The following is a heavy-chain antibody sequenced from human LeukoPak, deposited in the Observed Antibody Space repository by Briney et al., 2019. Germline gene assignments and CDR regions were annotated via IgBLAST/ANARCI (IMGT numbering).Heavy chain of an antibody. CDR2: IYYSGST. CDR1: GGSISSYY. J-gene: IGHJ3*02. Sequence: SETLSLTCTVSGGSISSYYWSWIRQPPGKGLEWIGYIYYSGSTNYNPSLKSRVTLSVDTSKNQFSLKLSSVTAADTAVYYCAEVYCSSTSCYGAFDIWGQGTMVTVSS. V-gene: IGHV4-59*01. CDR3: AEVYCSSTSCYGAFDI. D-gene: IGHD2-2*01.